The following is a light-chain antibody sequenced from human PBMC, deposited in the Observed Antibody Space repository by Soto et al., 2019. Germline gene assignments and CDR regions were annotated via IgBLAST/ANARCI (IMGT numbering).Light chain of an antibody. CDR2: EGG. Sequence: QYVLTQPASVSGSPGQSITISCTGTSSDVGNYNLVSWYQQYPGKAPKLMIYEGGKRPSGVSNRFSGSKSGNTASLTISGLQAEDEADYYCCSFALRSTLIFGGGTQLTVL. CDR3: CSFALRSTLI. J-gene: IGLJ2*01. V-gene: IGLV2-23*01. CDR1: SSDVGNYNL.